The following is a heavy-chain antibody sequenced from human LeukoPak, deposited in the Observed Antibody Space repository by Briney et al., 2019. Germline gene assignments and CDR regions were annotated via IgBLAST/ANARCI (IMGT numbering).Heavy chain of an antibody. Sequence: SVKVSCKTTEDTRRNVAFSWVRQAPGQGLEWLGGIIPMIATASYSQKFQGRVSINADKSTNTVYMERSSLKLEDTAVYYCARGAGWLYDWGQGTLVIVSS. D-gene: IGHD3-22*01. CDR1: EDTRRNVA. CDR3: ARGAGWLYD. V-gene: IGHV1-69*06. CDR2: IIPMIATA. J-gene: IGHJ4*02.